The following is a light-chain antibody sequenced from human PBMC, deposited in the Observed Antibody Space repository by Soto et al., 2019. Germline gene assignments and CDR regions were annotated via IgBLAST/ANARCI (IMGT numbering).Light chain of an antibody. CDR3: QQYNNWPPL. CDR2: RAS. CDR1: QSLSGN. Sequence: EIVMTQSPATLAVSPGDTATLSCRASQSLSGNLAWYQQKPGQAPRLLIFRASTRATGVPARFSGRGSGTDFTLTISGLQSEDFAVYYCQQYNNWPPLFGPGTKVDIK. J-gene: IGKJ3*01. V-gene: IGKV3-15*01.